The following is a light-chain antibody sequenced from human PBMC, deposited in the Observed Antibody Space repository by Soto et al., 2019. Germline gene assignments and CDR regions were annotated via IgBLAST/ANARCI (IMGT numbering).Light chain of an antibody. CDR2: DVS. CDR3: SSFSSSNTHVA. Sequence: QSVLTQPASVSGSPGQSITISCTGTSSDIGDYNFVSWYQQHPGKAPKLIIHDVSTRPSGVSNRFSASKSANTASLTISGLQAEDEADYYCSSFSSSNTHVAFGGGTKLTVL. CDR1: SSDIGDYNF. V-gene: IGLV2-14*03. J-gene: IGLJ2*01.